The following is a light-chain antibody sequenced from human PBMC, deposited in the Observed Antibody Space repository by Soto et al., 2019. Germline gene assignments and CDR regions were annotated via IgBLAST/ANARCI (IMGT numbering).Light chain of an antibody. J-gene: IGLJ1*01. Sequence: QSVLTQPASVSGPPGQSITISCTGTSSDVGAYNYVSWYQQHPGKAPKLMIYEVSNRPSGVSNRFSGSKSGNTASLTISGLQAEDEADYYCQSYDSSLSGDVFGTGTKVTVL. CDR2: EVS. V-gene: IGLV2-14*01. CDR3: QSYDSSLSGDV. CDR1: SSDVGAYNY.